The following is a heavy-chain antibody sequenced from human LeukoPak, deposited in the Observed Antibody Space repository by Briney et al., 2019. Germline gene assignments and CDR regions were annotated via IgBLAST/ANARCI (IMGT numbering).Heavy chain of an antibody. D-gene: IGHD5-24*01. V-gene: IGHV4-59*01. Sequence: SETLSLTCTVSGGSISCYYWSWLRQPPGKGLEWIGYIYYSGTTNYNPSLKSRVTISGDTSKNQFSLKLSSVTAADTAVYYCARGADGYNPGYFDYWGQGTLVTVSS. J-gene: IGHJ4*02. CDR1: GGSISCYY. CDR2: IYYSGTT. CDR3: ARGADGYNPGYFDY.